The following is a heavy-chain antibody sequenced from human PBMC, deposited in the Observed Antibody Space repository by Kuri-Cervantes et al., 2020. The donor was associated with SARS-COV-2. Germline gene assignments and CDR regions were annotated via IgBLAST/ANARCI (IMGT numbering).Heavy chain of an antibody. CDR3: AKGGMTTVTALDWYFDL. CDR1: GDTFTSYA. J-gene: IGHJ2*01. CDR2: IIPIPGIA. Sequence: ASVKVSCKASGDTFTSYAINWVRQAPGQGLEWMGKIIPIPGIADYAQKFQGRVTITADKSTNTAYMEMSSLTSEDTAVYYCAKGGMTTVTALDWYFDLWGRGTLVTVSS. V-gene: IGHV1-69*04. D-gene: IGHD4-17*01.